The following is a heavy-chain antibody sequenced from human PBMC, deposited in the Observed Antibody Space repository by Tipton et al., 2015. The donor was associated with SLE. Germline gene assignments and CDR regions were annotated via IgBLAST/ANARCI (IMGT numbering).Heavy chain of an antibody. Sequence: TLSLTCTVSGGSISSYYWSWIRQPPGKGLEWIGYIYYSGSTNYNPSLKSRVTISVDTSKNQFSLKLSSVTAADTAVYYCARGLNALNYWGQGTLVTVSS. CDR1: GGSISSYY. V-gene: IGHV4-59*01. CDR3: ARGLNALNY. J-gene: IGHJ4*02. CDR2: IYYSGST.